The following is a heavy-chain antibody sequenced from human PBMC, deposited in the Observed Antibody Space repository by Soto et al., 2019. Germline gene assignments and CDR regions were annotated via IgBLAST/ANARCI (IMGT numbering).Heavy chain of an antibody. V-gene: IGHV3-49*04. D-gene: IGHD3-22*01. CDR3: TRDRMYYYDSSGYYYNDY. Sequence: GGSLRLSCTASGFTFGDYAMSWVRQAPGKGLEWVGFIRSKAYGGTTEYAASVKGRFTISRDDSKSIAYLQMNSLKTEDTAVYYCTRDRMYYYDSSGYYYNDYWGQGIPVTVSS. CDR1: GFTFGDYA. J-gene: IGHJ4*02. CDR2: IRSKAYGGTT.